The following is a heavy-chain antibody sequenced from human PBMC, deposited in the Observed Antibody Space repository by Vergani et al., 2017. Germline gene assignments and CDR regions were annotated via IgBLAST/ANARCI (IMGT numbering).Heavy chain of an antibody. J-gene: IGHJ4*02. D-gene: IGHD6-19*01. CDR1: GYTFTSYA. CDR2: IHAGNGNT. V-gene: IGHV1-3*01. CDR3: ARSDAVADPFDY. Sequence: QVQLVQSGAEVKKPGASVKVSCKASGYTFTSYALHWVRQAPGQRLEWMGWIHAGNGNTKYSQKFQGRVTITRDTSASTAYMELSSLRSEDTAVYYCARSDAVADPFDYWGQGTLVTVSS.